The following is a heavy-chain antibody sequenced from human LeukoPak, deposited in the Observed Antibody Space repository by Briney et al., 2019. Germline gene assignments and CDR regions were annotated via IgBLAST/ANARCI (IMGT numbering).Heavy chain of an antibody. V-gene: IGHV4-34*01. CDR1: GGSFSGYY. J-gene: IGHJ4*02. CDR3: ARGGGARVYRNYFDY. CDR2: INHSGST. D-gene: IGHD1-26*01. Sequence: SETLSLTCAVYGGSFSGYYWSWIRQPPGKGLEWIGEINHSGSTNYNPSLKSRVTISVDTSKNQFSLKLSSVTAADTAVCYCARGGGARVYRNYFDYWGQGTLVTVSS.